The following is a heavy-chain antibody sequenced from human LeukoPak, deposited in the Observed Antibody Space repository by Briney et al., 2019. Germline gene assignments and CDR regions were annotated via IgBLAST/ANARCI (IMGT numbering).Heavy chain of an antibody. CDR2: INHSGST. D-gene: IGHD3-22*01. Sequence: AETLSLTCAVYGVSFSGYYWSWLRQPPGKGLEWIGEINHSGSTNYNPSLKSRVTISVDTSKNQFSLKLSSVTAADTAVYYCARRGYYDSSGYSQYYFDYWGQGALVTVSS. CDR1: GVSFSGYY. V-gene: IGHV4-34*01. CDR3: ARRGYYDSSGYSQYYFDY. J-gene: IGHJ4*02.